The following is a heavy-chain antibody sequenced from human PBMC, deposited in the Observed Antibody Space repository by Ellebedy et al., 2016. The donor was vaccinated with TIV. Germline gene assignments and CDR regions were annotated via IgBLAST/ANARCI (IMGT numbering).Heavy chain of an antibody. V-gene: IGHV5-51*01. J-gene: IGHJ6*03. D-gene: IGHD2/OR15-2a*01. CDR2: IHPGDSDT. CDR3: ARPNMGYYYMDA. CDR1: GFSFTNSW. Sequence: GESLKISCKGSGFSFTNSWIAWVRQMPGNGLQWMGIIHPGDSDTRYSPSFQGQVSISVDKSISTAYLQWSSLKASDTAIYYCARPNMGYYYMDAWGQGTTVIVSS.